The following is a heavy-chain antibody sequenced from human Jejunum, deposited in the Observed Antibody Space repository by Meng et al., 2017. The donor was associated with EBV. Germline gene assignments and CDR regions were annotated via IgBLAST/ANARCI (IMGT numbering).Heavy chain of an antibody. CDR3: ARNYRDY. V-gene: IGHV3-74*03. Sequence: GQLVGSGGGLVQPGGSLRLSCAAAGFTFSTYWMHWVRQTPGKGLEWVSRINNDGSTTQYADSVRGRFTISRDNAKSTLYLQMNSLTAEDTAVYYCARNYRDYWGQGTLVTVSS. D-gene: IGHD4-11*01. J-gene: IGHJ4*02. CDR2: INNDGSTT. CDR1: GFTFSTYW.